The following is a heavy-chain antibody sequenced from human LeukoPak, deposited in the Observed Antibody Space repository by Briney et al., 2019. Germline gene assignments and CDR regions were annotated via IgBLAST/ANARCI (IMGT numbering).Heavy chain of an antibody. CDR3: AREHPNIPFDY. D-gene: IGHD2/OR15-2a*01. CDR2: IYYSGST. Sequence: SETLSLTCTVSGGSISSSSYYWGWIRQPPGKGLEWIGSIYYSGSTYYNPSLKSRVTISVDTSKNQFSLKLSSVTAADTAVYYCAREHPNIPFDYWGQGTLVTVSS. J-gene: IGHJ4*02. V-gene: IGHV4-39*07. CDR1: GGSISSSSYY.